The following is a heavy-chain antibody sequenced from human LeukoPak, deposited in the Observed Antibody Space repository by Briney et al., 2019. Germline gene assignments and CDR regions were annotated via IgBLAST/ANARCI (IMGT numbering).Heavy chain of an antibody. CDR3: ARDGAIIDYGDCGYYYYYMDV. J-gene: IGHJ6*03. V-gene: IGHV1-2*02. D-gene: IGHD4-17*01. CDR1: GYTFTGYY. Sequence: GASVKVSCKASGYTFTGYYMHWVRQAPGQGLEWMGWINPNSGGTNYAQKFQGRVTMTRDTSISTAYMELSRLRSDDTAVYYCARDGAIIDYGDCGYYYYYMDVWGKGTTVTVSS. CDR2: INPNSGGT.